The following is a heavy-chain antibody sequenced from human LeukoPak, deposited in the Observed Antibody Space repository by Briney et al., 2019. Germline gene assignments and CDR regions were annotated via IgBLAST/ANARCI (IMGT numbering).Heavy chain of an antibody. J-gene: IGHJ4*02. CDR3: AREVIDGSYPYYLDY. V-gene: IGHV4-30-2*01. CDR2: IYHSGST. D-gene: IGHD1-26*01. Sequence: SQTLSLTCAVSGGSISSGGYSWSWIRQPPGKGLEWIGYIYHSGSTYYNPSLKSRVTISVDRSKNQFSLKLSSVTAADTAVYYCAREVIDGSYPYYLDYWGQGTLVTVSS. CDR1: GGSISSGGYS.